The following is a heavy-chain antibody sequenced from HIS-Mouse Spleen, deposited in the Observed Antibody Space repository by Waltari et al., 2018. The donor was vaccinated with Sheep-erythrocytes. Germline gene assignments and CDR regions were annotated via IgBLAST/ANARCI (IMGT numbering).Heavy chain of an antibody. CDR1: GFTFSSYG. D-gene: IGHD2-8*01. CDR2: ISYDGSNK. J-gene: IGHJ3*02. Sequence: QVQLVESGGGVVQPGRSLRLSCAASGFTFSSYGMQWVRQAPGKGLEWVAVISYDGSNKYYADSVKGRFTISRDNSKNTLYLQMNSLRAEDTAVYYCAKGDAMVYDAFDIWGQGTMVTVSS. V-gene: IGHV3-30*18. CDR3: AKGDAMVYDAFDI.